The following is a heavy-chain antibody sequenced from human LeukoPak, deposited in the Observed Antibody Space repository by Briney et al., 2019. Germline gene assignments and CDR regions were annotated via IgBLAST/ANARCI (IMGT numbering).Heavy chain of an antibody. D-gene: IGHD4-17*01. J-gene: IGHJ3*02. CDR3: ARDGDSRGLDAFDI. CDR2: IYSGGST. CDR1: GFTVSSNY. V-gene: IGHV3-66*02. Sequence: GGSLRLSCAASGFTVSSNYMSWVRQAPGKGLEWVSVIYSGGSTYYADSVKGRFTISRDNSKNTLYLQVNSLRAEDTAVYYCARDGDSRGLDAFDIWGQGTMVTVSS.